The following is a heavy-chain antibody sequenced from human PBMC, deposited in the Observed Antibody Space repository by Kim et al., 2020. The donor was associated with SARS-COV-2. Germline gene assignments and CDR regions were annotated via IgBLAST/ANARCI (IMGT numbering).Heavy chain of an antibody. CDR3: ATRYFDPSNGFDY. Sequence: SVKVSCKASGGTFSSYAISWVRQAPAQGLEWMGGIIPIFGTANYAQKFQGRVTITADESTSTAYMELSSLRSEDTAVYYCATRYFDPSNGFDYWGQGTLVTVSS. V-gene: IGHV1-69*13. J-gene: IGHJ4*02. CDR2: IIPIFGTA. CDR1: GGTFSSYA. D-gene: IGHD3-9*01.